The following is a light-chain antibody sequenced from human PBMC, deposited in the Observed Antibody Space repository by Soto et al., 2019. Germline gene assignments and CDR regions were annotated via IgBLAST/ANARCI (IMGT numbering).Light chain of an antibody. V-gene: IGKV1-16*02. CDR2: AAA. J-gene: IGKJ2*01. Sequence: DIQMTQSPSSLSASVGDRVAITCRASQGVSLSLACFQQKPAKVPRSLIYAAASLQNEVPSNFRGGGSETDFTLTICSLQPEGFASYYCQQYDTLPVTFGQRTKLEIK. CDR3: QQYDTLPVT. CDR1: QGVSLS.